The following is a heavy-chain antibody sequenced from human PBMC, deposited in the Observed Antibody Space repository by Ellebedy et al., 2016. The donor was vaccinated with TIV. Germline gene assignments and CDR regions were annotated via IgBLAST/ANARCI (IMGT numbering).Heavy chain of an antibody. V-gene: IGHV4-4*07. D-gene: IGHD5-12*01. Sequence: SETLSLXXTVSGVSISSYYWSWIRQPAGKGLEWIGRTSDSGNTNYNPSLKSRVTMSVDTSKSQFSVKLSSVTAADTAMYYCARGYRTLDPWGPGTLVTVSS. CDR3: ARGYRTLDP. J-gene: IGHJ5*02. CDR2: TSDSGNT. CDR1: GVSISSYY.